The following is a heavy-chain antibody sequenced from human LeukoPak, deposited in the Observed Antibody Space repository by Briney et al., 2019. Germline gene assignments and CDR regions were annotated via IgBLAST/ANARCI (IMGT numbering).Heavy chain of an antibody. J-gene: IGHJ6*04. CDR2: ISSSGSTV. V-gene: IGHV3-48*03. CDR1: GFTFSSYE. Sequence: GGSLRLSCAASGFTFSSYEMNWVRQAPGKGLEWVSYISSSGSTVYYADSVKGRFTISRDNAKNSLYLQMNSLRAEDTAVYYCAREPTPDGDPHYYYGMDVWGKGTTVTVSS. D-gene: IGHD4-17*01. CDR3: AREPTPDGDPHYYYGMDV.